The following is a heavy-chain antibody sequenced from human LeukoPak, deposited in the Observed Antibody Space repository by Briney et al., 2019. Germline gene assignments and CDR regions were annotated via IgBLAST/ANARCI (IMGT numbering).Heavy chain of an antibody. CDR1: GRTFSSYA. CDR2: IIPIFGTA. J-gene: IGHJ3*02. CDR3: AREVGYYDSSGTEVDAFDI. D-gene: IGHD3-22*01. Sequence: ASVKLSCKASGRTFSSYAISWVRQAPAQGLEWMGGIIPIFGTANYAQKFQGRVTITADESTRTAYMELSSLRSEDTAVYYCAREVGYYDSSGTEVDAFDIWGQGTMVTVSS. V-gene: IGHV1-69*01.